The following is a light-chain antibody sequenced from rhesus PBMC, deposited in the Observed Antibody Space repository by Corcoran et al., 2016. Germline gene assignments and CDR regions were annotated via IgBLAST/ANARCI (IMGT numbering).Light chain of an antibody. CDR2: KAS. CDR3: LQYSSSPYS. Sequence: DIQMTQSPSSLSASVGDTVTITCRASQSISSGLDWDQQKPGKAPKLLIYKASCLPSGVPSRVSGSGSGTAFTLTISSLQPEDFATYYCLQYSSSPYSFGQGTKVEIK. CDR1: QSISSG. V-gene: IGKV1-22*01. J-gene: IGKJ2*01.